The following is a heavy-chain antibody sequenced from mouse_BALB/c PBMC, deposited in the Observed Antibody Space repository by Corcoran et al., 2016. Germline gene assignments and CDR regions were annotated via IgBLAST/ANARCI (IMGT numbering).Heavy chain of an antibody. J-gene: IGHJ4*01. CDR3: ARSTMKYAMDY. V-gene: IGHV14-3*02. Sequence: EVQLQQSGAELVKPGASVKLSCTASGFNIKDTYMHWVKQRPEQGLEWIGRIDPANGNTKYDPKFQGKATITADTSSNTAYLQLSSLTSEDTAVYYFARSTMKYAMDYWGQGTSVTVSS. D-gene: IGHD2-4*01. CDR1: GFNIKDTY. CDR2: IDPANGNT.